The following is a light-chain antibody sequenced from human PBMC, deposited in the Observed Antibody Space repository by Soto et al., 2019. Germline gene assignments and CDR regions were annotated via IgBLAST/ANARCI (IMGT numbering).Light chain of an antibody. V-gene: IGKV1-39*01. CDR1: QSISSY. CDR2: TAS. J-gene: IGKJ3*01. Sequence: DTQMTQSPSSLSASVGDRVIITCRASQSISSYLNWYQQKPGKAPKLLIYTASSLQSGVPSRFSGSGSGTDFTLTISSLQPEDFAAYYCQQSYSTPRFTFGPGTKVDIK. CDR3: QQSYSTPRFT.